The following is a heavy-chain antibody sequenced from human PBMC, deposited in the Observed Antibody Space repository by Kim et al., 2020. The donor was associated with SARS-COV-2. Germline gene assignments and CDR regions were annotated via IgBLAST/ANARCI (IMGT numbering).Heavy chain of an antibody. CDR2: IIPIFGTA. CDR1: GGTFSSYA. J-gene: IGHJ2*01. Sequence: SVKVSCKASGGTFSSYAISWVRQAPGQGLEWMGGIIPIFGTANYAQKFQGRVTITADESTSTAYMELSSLRSEDTAVYYCASTAGLWWYFDLWGRGTLVTVSS. CDR3: ASTAGLWWYFDL. D-gene: IGHD6-19*01. V-gene: IGHV1-69*13.